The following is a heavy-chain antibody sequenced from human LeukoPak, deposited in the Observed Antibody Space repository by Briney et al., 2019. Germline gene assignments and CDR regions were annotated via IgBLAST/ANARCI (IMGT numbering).Heavy chain of an antibody. CDR3: MSPMTTVPSRDY. CDR2: IRSKANSYAT. J-gene: IGHJ4*02. D-gene: IGHD4-17*01. Sequence: AGSLKLSCAASGFTFSGSDMHWVRQASGKGLEWVGRIRSKANSYATTYAASVKGRFTISRDDSKNTAYLQMNSLKTEDTAVYYCMSPMTTVPSRDYWGQGTLVTVSS. V-gene: IGHV3-73*01. CDR1: GFTFSGSD.